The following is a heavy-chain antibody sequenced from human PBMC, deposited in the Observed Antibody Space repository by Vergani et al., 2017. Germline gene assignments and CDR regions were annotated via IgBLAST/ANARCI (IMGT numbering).Heavy chain of an antibody. CDR1: GYSISSGYY. CDR3: ARLYXYVWGSYRYIWFDP. Sequence: QVQLQESGPGLVKPSETLSLTCAVSGYSISSGYYWGWIRQPPGKGLEWIGSIYHSGSTYYNPSLKSRVTISVDTSKNQFSLKLSSVTAADTAVYYCARLYXYVWGSYRYIWFDPWGQGTLVTVSS. V-gene: IGHV4-38-2*01. D-gene: IGHD3-16*02. J-gene: IGHJ5*02. CDR2: IYHSGST.